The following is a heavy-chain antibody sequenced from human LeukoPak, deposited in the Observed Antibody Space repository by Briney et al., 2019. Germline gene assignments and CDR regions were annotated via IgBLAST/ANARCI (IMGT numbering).Heavy chain of an antibody. CDR2: ISGSGGST. Sequence: AGGSLRLSCAASGFTFSSYAMSWVRQAPGKGLEWVSVISGSGGSTYYADSVKGRFTISRDNSKNTLYLQMNSLRAEDAAVYYCSKATYDSSGYYGNYWGQGTLVTVSS. D-gene: IGHD3-22*01. V-gene: IGHV3-23*01. CDR3: SKATYDSSGYYGNY. CDR1: GFTFSSYA. J-gene: IGHJ4*02.